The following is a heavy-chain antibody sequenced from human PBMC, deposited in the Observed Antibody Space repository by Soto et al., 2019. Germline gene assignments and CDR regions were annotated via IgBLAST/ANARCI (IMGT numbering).Heavy chain of an antibody. D-gene: IGHD2-15*01. Sequence: DVQLLESGGDLVQPGGSLRLSCAASGVTFSSYAMSWVRQAPGKGLEWVSSVSAGGDMTYYSDSVKGRFTISRDNSNNSLFLQMNSLTAEDTALYYCARVDRGGSGSPASYYYSGLDDCGQGTSVTVSS. CDR3: ARVDRGGSGSPASYYYSGLDD. CDR1: GVTFSSYA. V-gene: IGHV3-23*01. CDR2: VSAGGDMT. J-gene: IGHJ6*02.